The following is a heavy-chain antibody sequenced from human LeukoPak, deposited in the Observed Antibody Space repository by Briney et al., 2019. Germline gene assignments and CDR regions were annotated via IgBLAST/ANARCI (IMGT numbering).Heavy chain of an antibody. CDR3: AKDLGYCSSTSCPEGFDY. Sequence: PGGSLRLSCAASGFTFSTFGMIWVRQAPGKGLEWVSSISSGSYIYYADAVKARFTISRDNSKNTLYLQMNSLRAEDTAVYYCAKDLGYCSSTSCPEGFDYWGQGTLVTVSS. V-gene: IGHV3-21*04. CDR1: GFTFSTFG. D-gene: IGHD2-2*01. J-gene: IGHJ4*02. CDR2: ISSGSYI.